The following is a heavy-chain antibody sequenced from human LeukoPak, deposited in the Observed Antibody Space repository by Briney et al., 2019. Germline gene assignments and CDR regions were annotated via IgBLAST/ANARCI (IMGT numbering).Heavy chain of an antibody. Sequence: SETLSLTCTVSGGSISSSSYYWGWIRQPPGKGLEWIGEINHSGSTNYNPSLKSRVTISVDTSKNQFSLKLSSVTAADTAVYYCARPVHNWSDPWGQGTLVTVSS. CDR1: GGSISSSSYY. CDR3: ARPVHNWSDP. CDR2: INHSGST. D-gene: IGHD1-1*01. J-gene: IGHJ5*02. V-gene: IGHV4-39*07.